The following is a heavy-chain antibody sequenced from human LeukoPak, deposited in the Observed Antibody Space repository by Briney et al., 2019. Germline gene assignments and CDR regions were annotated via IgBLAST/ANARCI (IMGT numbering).Heavy chain of an antibody. V-gene: IGHV3-73*01. CDR3: ARVRDYYDSRGYYFEYFDH. CDR2: IRSKANSYAT. J-gene: IGHJ1*01. D-gene: IGHD3-22*01. Sequence: PGGSLRLSCAASGFTFSGSAMHWVRQASGKGLEWVGRIRSKANSYATAYAASVTGRFTISRDDSKNTAYLQMNSLRAEDTAVYYCARVRDYYDSRGYYFEYFDHWGQGTLVTVSS. CDR1: GFTFSGSA.